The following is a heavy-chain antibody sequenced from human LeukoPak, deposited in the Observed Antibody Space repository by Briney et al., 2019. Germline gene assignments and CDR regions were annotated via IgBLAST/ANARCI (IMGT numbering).Heavy chain of an antibody. CDR1: GFPFSSYA. J-gene: IGHJ4*02. V-gene: IGHV3-23*01. D-gene: IGHD3-22*01. CDR3: AKEAGITTFPGYVDC. CDR2: ISGSGTYT. Sequence: GGSLRVSCAASGFPFSSYALSWVRQAPGKGLQWVSSISGSGTYTYYADSVRGRFTISKDNSKNTVFLQLSSLTAEDTAIYYCAKEAGITTFPGYVDCWGQGTLVIVSS.